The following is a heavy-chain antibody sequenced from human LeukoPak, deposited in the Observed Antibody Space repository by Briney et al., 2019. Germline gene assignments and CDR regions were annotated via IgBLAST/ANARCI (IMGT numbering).Heavy chain of an antibody. V-gene: IGHV1-46*01. Sequence: ASVTVSCKASGYTFTSYYIHWVRQPPGQGLEWMGIINPSGGSTTYAQKLQGRVTMTRDMSTSTVYMELSSLRSEDTVVYYCARDTEDFDYWGQGTLVTVFS. J-gene: IGHJ4*02. CDR2: INPSGGST. CDR1: GYTFTSYY. CDR3: ARDTEDFDY.